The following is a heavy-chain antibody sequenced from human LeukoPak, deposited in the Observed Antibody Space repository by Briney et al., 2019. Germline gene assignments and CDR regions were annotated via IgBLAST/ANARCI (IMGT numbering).Heavy chain of an antibody. J-gene: IGHJ4*02. CDR3: AKDVYSPITMVRGVIIENSILGYFDY. D-gene: IGHD3-10*01. V-gene: IGHV3-23*01. Sequence: PGGSLRLSCAASGFTFSSYAMSWVRQAPGKGLEWVSAISGSGGSTYYADSVKGRFAISRDNSKNTLFLQMNSLRAEDTAVYYCAKDVYSPITMVRGVIIENSILGYFDYWGQGTLVTVSS. CDR1: GFTFSSYA. CDR2: ISGSGGST.